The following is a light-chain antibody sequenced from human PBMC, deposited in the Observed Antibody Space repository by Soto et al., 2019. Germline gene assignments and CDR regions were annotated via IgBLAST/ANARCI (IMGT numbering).Light chain of an antibody. Sequence: EVVMTQSPATLSVSPGERATLSCRASQSVSSSYLAWYQLKPGQAPRLLIYGASSRAIGIPDRFSGSGSGTDFTLTISRLDPEDFAVYFCQQYGSSPRTFGQGTKVDIK. V-gene: IGKV3-20*01. CDR1: QSVSSSY. CDR3: QQYGSSPRT. J-gene: IGKJ1*01. CDR2: GAS.